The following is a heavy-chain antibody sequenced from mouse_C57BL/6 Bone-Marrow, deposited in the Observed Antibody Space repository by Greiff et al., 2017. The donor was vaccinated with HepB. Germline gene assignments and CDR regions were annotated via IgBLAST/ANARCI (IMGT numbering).Heavy chain of an antibody. CDR3: ARKSYGSSYWYFDV. CDR2: ISSGSSTI. D-gene: IGHD1-1*01. CDR1: GFTFSDYG. V-gene: IGHV5-17*01. Sequence: EVQLQESGGGLVKPGGSLKLSCAASGFTFSDYGMHWVRQAPEKGLEWVAYISSGSSTIYYADTVKGRFTISRDNAKNTLFLQMTSLRSEDTAMYYCARKSYGSSYWYFDVWGTGTTVTVSS. J-gene: IGHJ1*03.